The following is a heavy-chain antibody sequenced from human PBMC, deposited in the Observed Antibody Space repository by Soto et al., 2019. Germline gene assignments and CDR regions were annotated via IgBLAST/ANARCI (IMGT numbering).Heavy chain of an antibody. CDR2: IIPIFGTA. CDR3: ARVSSGSYPPVYYYYGMDV. D-gene: IGHD1-26*01. J-gene: IGHJ6*02. Sequence: SVNVSCKASGGTFSSYPISWVRQAPGQGLEWMGGIIPIFGTANYAQKFQGRVTITADESTSTAYMELSSLRSEDTAVYYCARVSSGSYPPVYYYYGMDVWGQGTTVTVSS. V-gene: IGHV1-69*13. CDR1: GGTFSSYP.